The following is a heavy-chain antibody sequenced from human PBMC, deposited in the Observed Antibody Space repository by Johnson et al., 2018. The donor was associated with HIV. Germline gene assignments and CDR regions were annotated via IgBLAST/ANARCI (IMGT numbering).Heavy chain of an antibody. CDR2: INWTGGST. D-gene: IGHD2-2*02. V-gene: IGHV3-20*04. CDR3: ARDRVPAAIGLAYRGAFDI. CDR1: GFTFSNYG. J-gene: IGHJ3*02. Sequence: VQLVESGGGVVQPGGSLRLSCAASGFTFSNYGMSWVRQAPGKGLEWVSGINWTGGSTGYADSVKGRFTISRDNAKNSLYLQMNSLRAEDTAVSYCARDRVPAAIGLAYRGAFDIWGQGTMVTVSS.